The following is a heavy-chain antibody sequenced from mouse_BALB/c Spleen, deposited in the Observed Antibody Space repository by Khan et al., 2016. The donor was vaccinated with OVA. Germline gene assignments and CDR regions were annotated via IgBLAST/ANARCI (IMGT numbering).Heavy chain of an antibody. D-gene: IGHD2-4*01. Sequence: EVQLQESGPGLVKPSQSLSLTCTVTGYSITSGYAWNWIRQFPGNKLEWMGYISYSGVTSYTPSLKSRISITRDTSKNQFYLQLNSVTTGDTATYCCARGNYDGYYFDYWGQGTTLTGSS. J-gene: IGHJ2*01. CDR2: ISYSGVT. V-gene: IGHV3-2*02. CDR1: GYSITSGYA. CDR3: ARGNYDGYYFDY.